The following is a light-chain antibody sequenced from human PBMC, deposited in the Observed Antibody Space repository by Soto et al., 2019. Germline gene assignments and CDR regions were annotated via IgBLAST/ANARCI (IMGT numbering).Light chain of an antibody. Sequence: IQMTQSPSSLSASVGDRVTITCRASQGIRSDLGWFQQKPGKAPKLLISAASILQSGVPSRFSGSGSSTDFTLTISSLQPEDFATYYCLQDYPYPWTFGQGTKVEIK. CDR2: AAS. V-gene: IGKV1-6*01. J-gene: IGKJ1*01. CDR3: LQDYPYPWT. CDR1: QGIRSD.